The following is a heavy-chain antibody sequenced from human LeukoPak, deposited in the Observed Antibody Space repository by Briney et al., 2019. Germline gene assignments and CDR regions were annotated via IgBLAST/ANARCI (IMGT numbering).Heavy chain of an antibody. J-gene: IGHJ5*02. D-gene: IGHD3-10*01. CDR1: GFTFSSYG. CDR3: TTDKGWDGSGGA. Sequence: GGSLRLSCAASGFTFSSYGMHWVRQAPGKGLEWVGRIKSKTDGGTTDYAAPVKGRFTISRDDSKNTLYLQMNSLKTEDTAVYYCTTDKGWDGSGGAWGQGTLVIVSS. V-gene: IGHV3-15*01. CDR2: IKSKTDGGTT.